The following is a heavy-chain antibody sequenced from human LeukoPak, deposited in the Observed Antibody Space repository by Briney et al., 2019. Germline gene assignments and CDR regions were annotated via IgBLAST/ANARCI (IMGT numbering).Heavy chain of an antibody. J-gene: IGHJ4*02. CDR1: GFTFSSYA. D-gene: IGHD3-10*01. CDR2: ISGSGGST. CDR3: TKAGVRGALYYFDY. V-gene: IGHV3-23*01. Sequence: GGSLRLSCAASGFTFSSYAMSWVRQAPGKGLEWVSAISGSGGSTYYADSVKGRFTISRDNSKNTLYPQMNSLRAEDTAVYYCTKAGVRGALYYFDYWGQGTLVTVSS.